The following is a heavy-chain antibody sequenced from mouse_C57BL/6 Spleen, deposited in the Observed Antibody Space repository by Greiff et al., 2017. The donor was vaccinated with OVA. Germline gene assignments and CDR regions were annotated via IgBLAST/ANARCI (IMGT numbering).Heavy chain of an antibody. Sequence: QVQLQQSGAELVKPGASVKMSCKASGYTFTTYPIEWMKQNHGKSLEWIGNFHPYNDDTKYNEKFKGKATLTVDKSSSTVYLELSRLTSDDSAVYYCARGGWLPDYYAMDYWGQGTSVTVSS. CDR2: FHPYNDDT. V-gene: IGHV1-47*01. CDR3: ARGGWLPDYYAMDY. CDR1: GYTFTTYP. D-gene: IGHD2-3*01. J-gene: IGHJ4*01.